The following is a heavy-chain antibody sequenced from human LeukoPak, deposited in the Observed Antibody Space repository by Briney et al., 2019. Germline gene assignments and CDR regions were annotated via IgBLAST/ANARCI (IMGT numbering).Heavy chain of an antibody. J-gene: IGHJ4*02. CDR1: GFTFSSYA. V-gene: IGHV3-30-3*01. CDR3: ARTHSGYDWTPFDY. CDR2: ISYDGSNK. Sequence: GGSLRLSCAASGFTFSSYAMHWVRQAPGKGLEWVAVISYDGSNKYYADSVKGRFTISRDNSKNTLYLQMNSLRAEDTAVYYCARTHSGYDWTPFDYWGQGTLVTVSS. D-gene: IGHD5-12*01.